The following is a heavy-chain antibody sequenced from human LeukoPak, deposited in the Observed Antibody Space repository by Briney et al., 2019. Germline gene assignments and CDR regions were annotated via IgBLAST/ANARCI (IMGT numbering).Heavy chain of an antibody. V-gene: IGHV3-49*04. D-gene: IGHD2-21*02. J-gene: IGHJ4*02. Sequence: PGRSLRLSCTASGFTFGDYAMSWVRQAPEKGLEWVGFIRSKAYGGTTEYAASVKGRFTISRDDSKSIAYLQMNSLKAEDTAVYYCTREVTANWGQGTLVTVSS. CDR3: TREVTAN. CDR1: GFTFGDYA. CDR2: IRSKAYGGTT.